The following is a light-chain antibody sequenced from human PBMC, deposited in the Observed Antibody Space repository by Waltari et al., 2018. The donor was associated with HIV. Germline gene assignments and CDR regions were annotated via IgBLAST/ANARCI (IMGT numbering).Light chain of an antibody. CDR3: QQYGTSPRT. V-gene: IGKV3-20*01. CDR1: QSASSSS. Sequence: EIVLTQSPGALSLSPGERATLSCRASQSASSSSLAWYQQKPGQAPTILIYGASTRATGIPDRFSGSGSGTDFTLTISRLEPEDFAVYYCQQYGTSPRTFGQGTKVEIK. J-gene: IGKJ1*01. CDR2: GAS.